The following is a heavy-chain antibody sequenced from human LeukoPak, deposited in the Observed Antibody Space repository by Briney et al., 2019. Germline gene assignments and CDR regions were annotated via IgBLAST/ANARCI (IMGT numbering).Heavy chain of an antibody. CDR1: GFIFSSYA. CDR2: TSGSGNSI. CDR3: ANNYDSRDY. J-gene: IGHJ4*02. Sequence: PGGSLRLSCAASGFIFSSYAMTWVRQAPGKGLEWVSATSGSGNSIQYADSVMGRFIISRDNSKNTLYLQMNSLRAEDTAVYYCANNYDSRDYWGQGTLVTVSS. D-gene: IGHD3-3*01. V-gene: IGHV3-23*01.